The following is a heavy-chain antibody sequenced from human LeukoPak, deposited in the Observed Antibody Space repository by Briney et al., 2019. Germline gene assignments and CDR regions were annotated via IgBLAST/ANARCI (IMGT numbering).Heavy chain of an antibody. CDR3: ARSIAADATTFGY. CDR1: GFTFSDYY. Sequence: GGSLRLSCAASGFTFSDYYMSWIRQAPGKGLEWVSYISSSGSTIYYADSVKGRFTISRDNAKNSLYLQMNSLRAEDTAVCYCARSIAADATTFGYWGQGTLVTVSS. J-gene: IGHJ4*02. D-gene: IGHD6-25*01. CDR2: ISSSGSTI. V-gene: IGHV3-11*01.